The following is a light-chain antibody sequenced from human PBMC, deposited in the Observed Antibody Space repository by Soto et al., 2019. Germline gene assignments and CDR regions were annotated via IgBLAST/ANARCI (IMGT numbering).Light chain of an antibody. CDR1: SSNIGAGYD. V-gene: IGLV1-40*01. CDR2: GNS. Sequence: QSVLRQPPSVSGAPGQRDTISCTGSSSNIGAGYDVHWYQQLPGTAPKLLIYGNSNRPSGVPDRFSGSKSGTSASLAITGLQAEDEADYYCQSYDSSLSGWVFGGGTKLTVL. CDR3: QSYDSSLSGWV. J-gene: IGLJ3*02.